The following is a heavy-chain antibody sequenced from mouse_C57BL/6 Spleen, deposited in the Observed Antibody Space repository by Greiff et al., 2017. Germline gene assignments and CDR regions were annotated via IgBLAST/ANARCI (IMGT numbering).Heavy chain of an antibody. CDR3: ARSGDGYLDYAMDY. CDR2: INPSTGGT. J-gene: IGHJ4*01. CDR1: GYSFTGYY. D-gene: IGHD2-3*01. Sequence: EVQLQQSGPELVKPGASVKISCKASGYSFTGYYMNWVKQSPEKSLEWIGEINPSTGGTTYNQKFKAKATLTVDKSSSTAYMQLKSLTSEDSAVYYCARSGDGYLDYAMDYWGQGTSVTVSS. V-gene: IGHV1-42*01.